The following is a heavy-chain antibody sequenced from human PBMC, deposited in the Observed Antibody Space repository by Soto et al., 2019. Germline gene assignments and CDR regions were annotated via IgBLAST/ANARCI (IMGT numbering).Heavy chain of an antibody. CDR1: GFTFSNYW. Sequence: GGSLRLSCAASGFTFSNYWMTWLRQAPGKGLEWVGNIREDGVLKHYVDSVEGRFTISRDNAKNSLYLQMNSLRAEDTAVYYCARDAPLTTISVPHDYWGQGTLVTVSS. CDR3: ARDAPLTTISVPHDY. D-gene: IGHD3-3*01. J-gene: IGHJ4*02. V-gene: IGHV3-7*01. CDR2: IREDGVLK.